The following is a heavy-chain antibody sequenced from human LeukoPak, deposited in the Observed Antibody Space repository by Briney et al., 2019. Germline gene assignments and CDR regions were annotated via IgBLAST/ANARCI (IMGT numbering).Heavy chain of an antibody. V-gene: IGHV4-39*01. D-gene: IGHD5-24*01. CDR1: GGSISSTSFF. Sequence: SETLSLTCTVSGGSISSTSFFWGWIRQPPGKGPEWIGCISYSGITYYNPSLQSRVTISVDTSKTQFALKLSSVTAADTAVYYWARHFSPDARDFSLDSWGQGTLVTVSS. CDR3: ARHFSPDARDFSLDS. J-gene: IGHJ4*02. CDR2: ISYSGIT.